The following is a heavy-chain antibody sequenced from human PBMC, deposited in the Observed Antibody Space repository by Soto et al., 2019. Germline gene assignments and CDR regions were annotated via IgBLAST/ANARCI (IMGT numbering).Heavy chain of an antibody. V-gene: IGHV3-30-3*02. Sequence: GGSLRLSCAASGFTFSSYAMHWVRQAPGKGLEWVAVISYDGSNKYYADSVKGRFNISRDTSNNTLYLQMNRLRGDGTAVYYCAKHQQSEGPTFFFSPVSTPDGLDVWGQGTTVTVSS. CDR1: GFTFSSYA. CDR2: ISYDGSNK. CDR3: AKHQQSEGPTFFFSPVSTPDGLDV. D-gene: IGHD6-13*01. J-gene: IGHJ6*02.